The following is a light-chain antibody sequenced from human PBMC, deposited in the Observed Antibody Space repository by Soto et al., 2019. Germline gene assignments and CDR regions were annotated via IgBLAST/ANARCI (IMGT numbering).Light chain of an antibody. CDR1: QSTSNN. J-gene: IGKJ2*01. CDR3: QQYNNWPYT. Sequence: EIVMTQSPDTLSVSPGESATLSCRARQSTSNNLAWYQQKPGQAPRLLIYGASTRTTGIPARFSGSGSGTEFTLTISSLQSEDFAVYYCQQYNNWPYTFAQGTKLEI. CDR2: GAS. V-gene: IGKV3-15*01.